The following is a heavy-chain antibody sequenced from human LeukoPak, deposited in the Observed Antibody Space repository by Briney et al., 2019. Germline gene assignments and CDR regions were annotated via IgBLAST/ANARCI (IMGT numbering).Heavy chain of an antibody. D-gene: IGHD2-21*01. CDR3: ARHTRSGGDLRQLDS. V-gene: IGHV1-69*04. J-gene: IGHJ4*02. CDR1: GGTFSSYA. CDR2: IIPILGIA. Sequence: SVKVSCKASGGTFSSYAISWVRQAPGQGLEWMGRIIPILGIANYAQRFQGRVTITADKSTSTAYMELSSLRSEDTAVYYCARHTRSGGDLRQLDSWGQGTLVTVSS.